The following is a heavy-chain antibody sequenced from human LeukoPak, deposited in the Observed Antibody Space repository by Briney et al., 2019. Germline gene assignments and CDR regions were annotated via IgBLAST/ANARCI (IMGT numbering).Heavy chain of an antibody. D-gene: IGHD6-19*01. V-gene: IGHV5-51*01. J-gene: IGHJ4*02. CDR3: ARLAVAGTLVFDY. CDR1: GYSFTSYW. Sequence: GESLQISCKGSGYSFTSYWIGWVRQMPGKGLEWMGIIYPGDSDTRYSPSFQGQVTISADKSISTAYLQWISLKASDTAMYYCARLAVAGTLVFDYWGQGTLVTVSS. CDR2: IYPGDSDT.